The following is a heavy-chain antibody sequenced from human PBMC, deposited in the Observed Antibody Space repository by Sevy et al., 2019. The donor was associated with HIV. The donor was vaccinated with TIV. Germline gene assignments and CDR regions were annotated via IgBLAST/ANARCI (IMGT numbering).Heavy chain of an antibody. D-gene: IGHD5-18*01. Sequence: GGSLRLSCAASGFSFSSYALHWVRQAPGKGLEYVSAISSNGGSTYYADSVKGRFTISRDNSKNRLYLQMGSLRAEDMAVYYCAREGVGGYSYSLDYWGQGTLVTVSS. CDR1: GFSFSSYA. V-gene: IGHV3-64*02. CDR3: AREGVGGYSYSLDY. J-gene: IGHJ4*02. CDR2: ISSNGGST.